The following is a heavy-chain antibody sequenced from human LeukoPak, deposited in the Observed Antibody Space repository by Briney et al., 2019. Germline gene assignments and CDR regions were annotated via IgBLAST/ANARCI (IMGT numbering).Heavy chain of an antibody. J-gene: IGHJ4*02. CDR3: ARSVNSYYFDY. V-gene: IGHV4-39*01. Sequence: SETLSLTCTVSGGSISSSSHYWDWIRQPPGKGLEWIATVYYGGNTYYNPSLNSRVTISVDTSKNQFSLRLNSVTAADTSVYYCARSVNSYYFDYWGQGTLVTVSS. D-gene: IGHD5/OR15-5a*01. CDR1: GGSISSSSHY. CDR2: VYYGGNT.